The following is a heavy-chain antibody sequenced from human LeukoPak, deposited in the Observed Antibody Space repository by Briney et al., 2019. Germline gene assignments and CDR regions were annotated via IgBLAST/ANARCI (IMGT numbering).Heavy chain of an antibody. CDR3: ARLRKNYYDSSGYSYYYYYYMDV. CDR2: ISSSGST. V-gene: IGHV4-61*02. CDR1: GDSISSGDYY. Sequence: PSQTLSPTCTVSGDSISSGDYYWSWIRQPAGKGLEWIGRISSSGSTNYNPSLKSRVTISVDTSKNQFSLKLSSVTAADTAVYYCARLRKNYYDSSGYSYYYYYYMDVWGKGTTVTISS. D-gene: IGHD3-22*01. J-gene: IGHJ6*03.